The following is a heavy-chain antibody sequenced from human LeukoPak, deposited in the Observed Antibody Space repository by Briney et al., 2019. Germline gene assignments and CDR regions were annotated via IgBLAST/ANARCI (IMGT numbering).Heavy chain of an antibody. CDR1: GYTFTSYY. J-gene: IGHJ4*02. CDR3: ARGREYYNWNYEDY. Sequence: ASVKVSCKASGYTFTSYYMHWVRQAPGQGLEWMGWINPNSGGTNYAQKFQGRVTMTRDTSISTAYMELSRLRSDDTAVYYCARGREYYNWNYEDYWGQGTLVTVSS. CDR2: INPNSGGT. V-gene: IGHV1-2*02. D-gene: IGHD1-7*01.